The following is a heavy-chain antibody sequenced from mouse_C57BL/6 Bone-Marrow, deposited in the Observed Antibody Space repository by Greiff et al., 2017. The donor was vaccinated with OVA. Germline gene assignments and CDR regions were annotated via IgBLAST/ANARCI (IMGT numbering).Heavy chain of an antibody. V-gene: IGHV1-50*01. J-gene: IGHJ2*01. Sequence: VQLQQPGAELVKPGASVTLSCKASGYTFTSYWMQWVKQRPGQGLEWIGEIDPSASYTNYNQKFMGKATFSVDPSSRTAYMPLTSLTTGDSAVYYGARGGTTVVAPFDCGGRGTTLTVSS. CDR2: IDPSASYT. CDR3: ARGGTTVVAPFDC. D-gene: IGHD1-1*01. CDR1: GYTFTSYW.